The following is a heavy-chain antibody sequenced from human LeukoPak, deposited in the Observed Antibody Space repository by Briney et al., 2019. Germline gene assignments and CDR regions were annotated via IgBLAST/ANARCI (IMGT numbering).Heavy chain of an antibody. J-gene: IGHJ3*02. CDR1: GYTFTGYY. CDR2: INPNSGGT. Sequence: GASVTVSYKASGYTFTGYYMHWVRQAPGQGLEWMGWINPNSGGTNYAQKFQGWVTMTRDTSISTAYMELSRLRSDDTAVYYCARGGRITMVRGGHDAFDIWGQGTMVTVSS. CDR3: ARGGRITMVRGGHDAFDI. D-gene: IGHD3-10*01. V-gene: IGHV1-2*04.